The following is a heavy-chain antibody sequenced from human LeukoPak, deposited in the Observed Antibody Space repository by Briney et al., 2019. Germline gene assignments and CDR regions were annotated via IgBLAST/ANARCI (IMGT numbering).Heavy chain of an antibody. J-gene: IGHJ4*02. V-gene: IGHV3-13*04. Sequence: GGSLRLSCAASGFTFSNHDMHWVRQGPGKGLEWVSAIDTVGGTYYPGSVKGRFTISREDVKNSLYLQMNSLRAGDTATYYCAREASGRAYSGIDYWGQGTLVTVSS. CDR2: IDTVGGT. CDR3: AREASGRAYSGIDY. D-gene: IGHD3-10*01. CDR1: GFTFSNHD.